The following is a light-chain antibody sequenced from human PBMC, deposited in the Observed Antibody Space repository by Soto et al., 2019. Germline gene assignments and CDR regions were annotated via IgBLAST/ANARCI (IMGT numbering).Light chain of an antibody. Sequence: DIQMTQSPSSLSASVGDRVTITCQASQDISNYLNWYQQKPGKAPKLLIYDASNLETGVPSRFSGSGSGTDFTFTISRLQPEDIATYYCQQYDNLPTFGQGTKVEIK. CDR1: QDISNY. CDR2: DAS. V-gene: IGKV1-33*01. J-gene: IGKJ1*01. CDR3: QQYDNLPT.